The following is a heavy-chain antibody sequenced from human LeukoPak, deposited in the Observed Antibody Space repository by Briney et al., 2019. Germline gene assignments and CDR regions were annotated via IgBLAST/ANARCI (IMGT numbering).Heavy chain of an antibody. CDR1: GGSFSGYY. V-gene: IGHV4-34*01. Sequence: SETLSLTCAVYGGSFSGYYWSWIRQPPGKGLEWIGEINHSGSTNYNPSLKSRVTISVDTSKNQFSLKLSSVTAADTAVYYGARGPYYYGSGSYSSWDYWGQGTLVTVSS. D-gene: IGHD3-10*01. CDR2: INHSGST. J-gene: IGHJ4*02. CDR3: ARGPYYYGSGSYSSWDY.